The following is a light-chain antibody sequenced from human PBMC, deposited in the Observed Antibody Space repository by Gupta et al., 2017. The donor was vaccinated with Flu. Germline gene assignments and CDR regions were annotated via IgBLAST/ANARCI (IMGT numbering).Light chain of an antibody. CDR3: QHEGSSLRT. V-gene: IGKV3-20*01. CDR2: GAS. Sequence: EIALTQSPGTLSLPPGERATPPCRASQSVRSCYLAWYQQKPGQAPRLLIYGASSRATGIPDRFSGSGSGTEFTLTISRLEPEDFAVYYCQHEGSSLRTFGQGTKVEIK. CDR1: QSVRSCY. J-gene: IGKJ1*01.